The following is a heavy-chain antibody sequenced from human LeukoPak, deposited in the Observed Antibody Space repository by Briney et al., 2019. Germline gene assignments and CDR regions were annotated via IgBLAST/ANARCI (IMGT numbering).Heavy chain of an antibody. CDR2: INPNSGDT. CDR3: ARDYCSSTSCLFDH. Sequence: ASVKVSCKASGYTFTGYHMHWVRQAPGQGLEWMGRINPNSGDTNYAQKFQGRVTMTRDTSISTAYMELSRLRSDDTAVYYCARDYCSSTSCLFDHWGQGTLVTVSS. CDR1: GYTFTGYH. J-gene: IGHJ4*02. V-gene: IGHV1-2*06. D-gene: IGHD2-2*01.